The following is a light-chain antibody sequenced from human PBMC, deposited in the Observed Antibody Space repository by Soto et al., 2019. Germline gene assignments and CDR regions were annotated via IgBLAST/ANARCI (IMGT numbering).Light chain of an antibody. V-gene: IGKV1-5*03. J-gene: IGKJ1*01. CDR2: KAC. Sequence: DIQMTQSPSTLSASVGDGVTITCRASQTITTSLAWYQQKPGKAPKLLIYKACSLESGVPSRFSGSGSGTEFTLTISSLQPDDFATYYCQQYDSYSVRTFGQGTKVEI. CDR1: QTITTS. CDR3: QQYDSYSVRT.